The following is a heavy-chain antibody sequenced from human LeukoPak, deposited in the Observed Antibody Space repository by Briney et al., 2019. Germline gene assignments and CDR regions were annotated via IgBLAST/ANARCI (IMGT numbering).Heavy chain of an antibody. CDR3: AQGRLGYSYGAFDH. CDR2: ISGSGGST. J-gene: IGHJ4*02. CDR1: GFTFSNYA. Sequence: GGSLRLSCAASGFTFSNYAMSWVRQAPGKGLEWVSVISGSGGSTNFADSVKGRFTSSRDNSKNTLYLQMHSLRAEDTAVYYCAQGRLGYSYGAFDHWGQGTLVTVSS. V-gene: IGHV3-23*01. D-gene: IGHD5-18*01.